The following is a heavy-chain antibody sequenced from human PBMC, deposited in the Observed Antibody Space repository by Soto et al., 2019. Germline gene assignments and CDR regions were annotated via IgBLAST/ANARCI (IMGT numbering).Heavy chain of an antibody. J-gene: IGHJ5*02. Sequence: SETLSLTCAVSGGSITSNWWSWVRQPPGKGLEWIGEIYHNGRFNYNPSLRSRLTISIDKSKNQLSLKLTSVTAADTAVYFCVRSGGSSTDCHTDWFDPWGRXTLVTVSS. D-gene: IGHD2-2*01. CDR3: VRSGGSSTDCHTDWFDP. CDR1: GGSITSNW. CDR2: IYHNGRF. V-gene: IGHV4-4*02.